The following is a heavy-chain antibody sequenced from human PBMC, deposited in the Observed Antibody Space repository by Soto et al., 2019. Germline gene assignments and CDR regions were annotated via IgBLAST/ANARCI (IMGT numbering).Heavy chain of an antibody. V-gene: IGHV4-59*01. CDR2: IYYSGGT. D-gene: IGHD3-3*01. CDR3: AATIFGVGRDAFDI. J-gene: IGHJ3*02. Sequence: PSATLSLTCSVSGDSISSYYWSWLRQPPGKGLEWIGYIYYSGGTNYNPSLKSRVTISVDTSKKQFSLKLSSVTAADTAVYYCAATIFGVGRDAFDIWGQGTMVTVSS. CDR1: GDSISSYY.